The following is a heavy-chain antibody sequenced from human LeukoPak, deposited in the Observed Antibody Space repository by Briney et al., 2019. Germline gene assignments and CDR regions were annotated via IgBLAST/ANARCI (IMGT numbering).Heavy chain of an antibody. D-gene: IGHD3-3*01. CDR2: INDDGRNT. CDR1: GFTFSRYW. V-gene: IGHV3-74*03. J-gene: IGHJ6*03. CDR3: ARLYYDFWSVYYSDNGNIYMDV. Sequence: GGSLRLSCAASGFTFSRYWMHWVRQAPGKGLVWVSRINDDGRNTKYADSVKGRFTISRDNAKNTLYLQMNSLRAEDTAVYYCARLYYDFWSVYYSDNGNIYMDVWGKGTTVTVSS.